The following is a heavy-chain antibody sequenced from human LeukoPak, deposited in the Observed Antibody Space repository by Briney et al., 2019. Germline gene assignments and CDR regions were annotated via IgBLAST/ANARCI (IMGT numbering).Heavy chain of an antibody. Sequence: GGSLKISCKGSGYSFTSYWIGWVRQMPGKGLEWMGIIYPGDSDTRYSPSFQGQVTISADKSISTAYLQWSSLKASDTAMYYCARPSGSSGYYYDFDYWGQGTLVTVSS. V-gene: IGHV5-51*01. CDR3: ARPSGSSGYYYDFDY. D-gene: IGHD3-22*01. CDR1: GYSFTSYW. J-gene: IGHJ4*02. CDR2: IYPGDSDT.